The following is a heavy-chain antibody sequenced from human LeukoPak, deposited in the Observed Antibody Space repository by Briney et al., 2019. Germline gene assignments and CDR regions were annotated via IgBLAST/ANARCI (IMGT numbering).Heavy chain of an antibody. CDR2: IYYSGST. D-gene: IGHD3-9*01. CDR3: ARVYRDEGRYFDWLLYSFDP. Sequence: SQTLSLTCAVSGGSISSGGYSWSWIRQPPGKGLEWIGYIYYSGSTYYNPSLKSRVTISVDTSKNQFSLKLSSVTAADTAVYYCARVYRDEGRYFDWLLYSFDPWGQGTLVTVSS. V-gene: IGHV4-30-4*07. J-gene: IGHJ5*02. CDR1: GGSISSGGYS.